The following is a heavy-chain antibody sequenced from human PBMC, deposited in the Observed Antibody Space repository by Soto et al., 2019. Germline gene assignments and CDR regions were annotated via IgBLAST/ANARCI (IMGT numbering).Heavy chain of an antibody. CDR2: FNPIFIAP. CDR3: SRDPHSSCWGSHSFYGMDV. Sequence: QMQLVQSGAEVKKPGSSVKVSCKASGGTFSNYAFSWVRQAPGQGLEWMGGFNPIFIAPDYAQRFRDRVTIVADESTSTVYMELRSLISEDTGVYFCSRDPHSSCWGSHSFYGMDVWGQGTTVTVSS. V-gene: IGHV1-69*01. D-gene: IGHD6-19*01. J-gene: IGHJ6*02. CDR1: GGTFSNYA.